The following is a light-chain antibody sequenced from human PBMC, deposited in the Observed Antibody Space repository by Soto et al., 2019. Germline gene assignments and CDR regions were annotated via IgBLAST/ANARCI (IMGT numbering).Light chain of an antibody. CDR1: NIGSKS. CDR2: YDS. J-gene: IGLJ2*01. V-gene: IGLV3-21*04. Sequence: SYELTQPPSVSVAPGKTARITCGENNIGSKSVHWYQQKPGQAPVLVIYYDSDRPSGIPERFSGSNSGNTATLTISRVEAGDEADYYCQVWDSSSDQVFGGGTKLTVL. CDR3: QVWDSSSDQV.